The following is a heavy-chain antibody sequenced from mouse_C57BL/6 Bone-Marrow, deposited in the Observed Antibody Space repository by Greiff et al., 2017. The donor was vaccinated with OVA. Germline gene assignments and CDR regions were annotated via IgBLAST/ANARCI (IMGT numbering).Heavy chain of an antibody. D-gene: IGHD3-2*02. CDR3: ARDGGAHANGY. V-gene: IGHV3-6*01. CDR1: GYSITSGYY. CDR2: LSYDGRN. Sequence: EVKLMESGPGLVKPSQSLSLTCSVTGYSITSGYYWNWIRKFPGNKLEWMGFLSYDGRNNYNQPLKNRITITRDTSKNQFFLKFDSVTTEYTATYYCARDGGAHANGYWGQGTTLTVSS. J-gene: IGHJ2*01.